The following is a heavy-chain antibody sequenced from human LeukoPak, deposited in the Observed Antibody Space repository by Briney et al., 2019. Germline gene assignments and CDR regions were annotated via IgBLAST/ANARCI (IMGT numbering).Heavy chain of an antibody. CDR3: ARGIYDYALDF. J-gene: IGHJ4*02. V-gene: IGHV3-23*01. Sequence: PGGSLRLSCAASGFTFNNHAMTWVRQAPGKGLEWVSLISASGSNTYYAGSVKGRFIISRDNSKNTLNLQMSNLRAVDTALYYCARGIYDYALDFWGQGALVTVSS. CDR1: GFTFNNHA. D-gene: IGHD4/OR15-4a*01. CDR2: ISASGSNT.